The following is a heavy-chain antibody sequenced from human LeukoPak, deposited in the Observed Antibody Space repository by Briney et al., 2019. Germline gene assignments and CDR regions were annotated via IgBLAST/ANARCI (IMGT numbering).Heavy chain of an antibody. Sequence: GGSLRLSCVASGFTFSNYWMAWVRRAPGRGLEDMAKIKEDGREEYCVDSVRGRFTISRDNAKNSLYLQMNSLRGEDTAVYYCARDSGYRSIDYWGQGTLVTVSS. J-gene: IGHJ4*02. CDR2: IKEDGREE. D-gene: IGHD5-18*01. V-gene: IGHV3-7*01. CDR1: GFTFSNYW. CDR3: ARDSGYRSIDY.